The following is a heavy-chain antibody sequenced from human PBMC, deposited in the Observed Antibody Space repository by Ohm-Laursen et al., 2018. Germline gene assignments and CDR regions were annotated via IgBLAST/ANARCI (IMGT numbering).Heavy chain of an antibody. J-gene: IGHJ6*02. D-gene: IGHD3-10*01. Sequence: SVKVSCKASGYTFTGYYMHWVRQAPGQGLEWMGWINPNSGGTNYAQKFQGRVTMTRDTSISTAYMELSRLRSDDTAVYYCARGTNVLLWFGELFGGMDVWGQGTTVTVSS. V-gene: IGHV1-2*02. CDR2: INPNSGGT. CDR3: ARGTNVLLWFGELFGGMDV. CDR1: GYTFTGYY.